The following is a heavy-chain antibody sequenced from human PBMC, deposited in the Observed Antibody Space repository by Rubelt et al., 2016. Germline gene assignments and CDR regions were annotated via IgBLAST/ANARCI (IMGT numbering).Heavy chain of an antibody. D-gene: IGHD1-7*01. CDR1: GGSISSSSYY. J-gene: IGHJ4*02. V-gene: IGHV4-39*07. CDR2: IYYSGST. Sequence: QLQLQESGPGLVKPSETLSLTCTVSGGSISSSSYYWGWIRQPPGKGLEWIRSIYYSGSTYYNPSLKSRVAISVGRSKNHVSRKLSSVTAADTAVYYCARDPRAGTTSFDYWGQGTLVTVSS. CDR3: ARDPRAGTTSFDY.